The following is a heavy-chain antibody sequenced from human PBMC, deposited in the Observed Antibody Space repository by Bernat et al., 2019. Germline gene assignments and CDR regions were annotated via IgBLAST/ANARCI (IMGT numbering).Heavy chain of an antibody. D-gene: IGHD5-18*01. Sequence: QVQLQELGPGLVKPSQTLSLTCTVSGGSISSGGYYWSWIRQHPGKGLEWIGYIYYSGSTYYNPSLKSRVTISVDTSKNQFSLKLSSVTAVDTAVYYCASQRARGYSYVPDYWGQGTLVTVSS. J-gene: IGHJ4*02. V-gene: IGHV4-31*03. CDR2: IYYSGST. CDR3: ASQRARGYSYVPDY. CDR1: GGSISSGGYY.